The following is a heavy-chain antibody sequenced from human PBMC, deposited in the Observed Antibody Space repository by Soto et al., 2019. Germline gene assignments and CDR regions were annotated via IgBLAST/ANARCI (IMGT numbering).Heavy chain of an antibody. CDR3: AKDIMDILTGYPPGPFDY. Sequence: ASVKVSCKASGYTFTSYGISWVRQAPGQGLEWMGWISAYNGNTNYAQKLQGRVTMTTDTSTSTAYMELRSLRSDDTAVYYCAKDIMDILTGYPPGPFDYWGQGTLVTVSS. CDR2: ISAYNGNT. D-gene: IGHD3-9*01. J-gene: IGHJ4*02. V-gene: IGHV1-18*04. CDR1: GYTFTSYG.